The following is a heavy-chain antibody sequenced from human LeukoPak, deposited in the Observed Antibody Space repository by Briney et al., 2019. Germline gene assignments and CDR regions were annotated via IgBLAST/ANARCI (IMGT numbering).Heavy chain of an antibody. J-gene: IGHJ4*02. CDR2: IKVNNDYT. V-gene: IGHV1-46*01. Sequence: ASVKVSCKTSGYPFTKNHIHWVRQAPGQGLEWMGLIKVNNDYTRYEQKFQGRVTLTRDSSTSTVYKEVSSLKSEDTAVYYCARDGNNYNFDYWGQGTLVTVSS. CDR3: ARDGNNYNFDY. D-gene: IGHD1-1*01. CDR1: GYPFTKNH.